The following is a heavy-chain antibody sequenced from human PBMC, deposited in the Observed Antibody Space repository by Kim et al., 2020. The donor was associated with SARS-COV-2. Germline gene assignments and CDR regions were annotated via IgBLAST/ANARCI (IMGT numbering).Heavy chain of an antibody. V-gene: IGHV1-18*01. CDR2: ISAYNGNT. J-gene: IGHJ6*02. CDR3: VISDEGSSWYYYYGMDV. D-gene: IGHD6-13*01. CDR1: GYTFTSYG. Sequence: ASVKVSCKASGYTFTSYGISWVRQAPGQGLEWMGWISAYNGNTNYAQKLQGRVTMTTDTSTSTAYMELRSLRSDDTAVYYCVISDEGSSWYYYYGMDVWGQGTTVTVSS.